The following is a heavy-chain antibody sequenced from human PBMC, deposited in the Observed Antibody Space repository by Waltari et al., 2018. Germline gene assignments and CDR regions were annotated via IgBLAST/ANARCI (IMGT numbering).Heavy chain of an antibody. CDR3: ARVPDSSGYYGAIDY. CDR2: IIPILGIA. CDR1: GGTFSSYT. V-gene: IGHV1-69*02. Sequence: QVQLVQSGAEVKKPGSSGKVSCKAPGGTFSSYTISWVRQAPGQGLEWMGRIIPILGIANYAQRFQGRVTITADKSTSTAYMELSSLRSEDTAVYYCARVPDSSGYYGAIDYWGQGTLVTVSS. J-gene: IGHJ4*02. D-gene: IGHD3-22*01.